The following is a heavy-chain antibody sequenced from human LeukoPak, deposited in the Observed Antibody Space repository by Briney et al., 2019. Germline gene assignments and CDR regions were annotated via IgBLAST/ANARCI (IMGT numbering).Heavy chain of an antibody. V-gene: IGHV3-64*01. Sequence: AGGSLRLSCAASGFTFSSYAMHWVRQAPGKGLEYVSAISSNGGSTYYANSVKGRFTISRDNSKNTLYLQINSLRAEDTAVYYCAKEGRWLDSWGQGTLVTVS. CDR2: ISSNGGST. CDR1: GFTFSSYA. D-gene: IGHD4-23*01. CDR3: AKEGRWLDS. J-gene: IGHJ4*02.